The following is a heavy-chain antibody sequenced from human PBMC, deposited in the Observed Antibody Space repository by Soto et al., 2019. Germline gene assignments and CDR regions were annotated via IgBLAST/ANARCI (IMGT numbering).Heavy chain of an antibody. D-gene: IGHD1-1*01. J-gene: IGHJ4*02. CDR1: GFTVSSNY. Sequence: GGSLRLSCAASGFTVSSNYMSWVRQAPGKGLEWVSVIYSSGNTYHADSVKGRFSISRDNSKNTLYLQMNSLRAEDTAVYYCARFLWTGGTSDDYWGQGTLVTVSS. CDR3: ARFLWTGGTSDDY. V-gene: IGHV3-66*01. CDR2: IYSSGNT.